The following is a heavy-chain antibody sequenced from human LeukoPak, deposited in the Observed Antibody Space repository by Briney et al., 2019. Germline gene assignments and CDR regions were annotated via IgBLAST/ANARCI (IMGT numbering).Heavy chain of an antibody. D-gene: IGHD2-2*01. V-gene: IGHV4-31*03. CDR2: IYYSGST. J-gene: IGHJ4*02. CDR1: GGSISSGGYY. CDR3: ARAVVVPAANYYFDY. Sequence: SETLSLTCTASGGSISSGGYYWSWIRQHPGKGLEWIGYIYYSGSTYYNPSLKSRVTISVDTSKNQFSLKLSSVTAADTAVYYCARAVVVPAANYYFDYWGQGTLVTVSS.